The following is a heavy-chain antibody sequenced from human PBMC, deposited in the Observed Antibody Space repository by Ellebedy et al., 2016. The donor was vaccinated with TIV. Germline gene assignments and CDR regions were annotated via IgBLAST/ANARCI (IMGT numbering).Heavy chain of an antibody. V-gene: IGHV3-23*01. CDR2: ISGSGGNT. D-gene: IGHD6-19*01. CDR3: AVHGSGWHCIDY. J-gene: IGHJ4*02. CDR1: GFTFSSYA. Sequence: GGSLRLSXAASGFTFSSYAMTWVRQAPGKGLEWVSGISGSGGNTYYADSVKGRFTISRDNSKNTLYLQMSSLRAEDTAVYYCAVHGSGWHCIDYWGQGTLVTVSS.